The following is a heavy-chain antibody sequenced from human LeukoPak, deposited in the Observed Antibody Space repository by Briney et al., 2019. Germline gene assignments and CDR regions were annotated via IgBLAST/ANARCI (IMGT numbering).Heavy chain of an antibody. CDR3: ARGPGSSSGWAYYFDY. CDR2: ISYDGSNK. V-gene: IGHV3-30*04. CDR1: GFTFSSYA. J-gene: IGHJ4*02. Sequence: GGSLRLSCAASGFTFSSYAMHWARQAPGKGLEWVAVISYDGSNKYYADSVKGRFTISRDNSKNTLYLQMNSLRAEDTAVYYCARGPGSSSGWAYYFDYWGQGTLVTVSS. D-gene: IGHD6-19*01.